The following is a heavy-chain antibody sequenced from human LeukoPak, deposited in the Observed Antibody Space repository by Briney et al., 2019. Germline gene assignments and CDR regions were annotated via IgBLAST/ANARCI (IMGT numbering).Heavy chain of an antibody. D-gene: IGHD3-9*01. V-gene: IGHV4-59*08. J-gene: IGHJ4*02. CDR3: ARHADILTGYYPIDY. CDR2: IYYSGST. Sequence: SETLSLTCTVSGGSISSYYWSWIRQPPGKGLEWIGYIYYSGSTNYNPSLKSRVTISVDTSKNQFSLKLSSVTAADTAVYYCARHADILTGYYPIDYWGQGTLVTVSS. CDR1: GGSISSYY.